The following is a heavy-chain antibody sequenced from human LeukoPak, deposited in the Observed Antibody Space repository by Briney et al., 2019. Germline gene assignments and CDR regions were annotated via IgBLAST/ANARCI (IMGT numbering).Heavy chain of an antibody. Sequence: SETLSLTCTVSGGSISSYYWGWIRQPPGKGLEWIGSIYHSGSTYYNPSLKSRVTISVDTSKNQFSLKLSSVTAADTAVYYCVNSSPGGGWLVSGNFDYWGQGTLVTVFS. CDR3: VNSSPGGGWLVSGNFDY. V-gene: IGHV4-39*01. D-gene: IGHD6-19*01. J-gene: IGHJ4*02. CDR2: IYHSGST. CDR1: GGSISSYY.